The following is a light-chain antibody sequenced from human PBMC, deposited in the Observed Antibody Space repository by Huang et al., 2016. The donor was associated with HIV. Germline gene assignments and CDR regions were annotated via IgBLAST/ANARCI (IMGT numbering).Light chain of an antibody. Sequence: DIVMTQSPDSLAVSLGERATINCKSSQTILHDSDSRNYLAWYQQKPGQPPKLLIHWESIRKAGVPDRFIGSGSGTDFTLTISSLQAEDVAVYYCQQYYSSPFTFGPGTNVDI. J-gene: IGKJ3*01. CDR1: QTILHDSDSRNY. CDR2: WES. V-gene: IGKV4-1*01. CDR3: QQYYSSPFT.